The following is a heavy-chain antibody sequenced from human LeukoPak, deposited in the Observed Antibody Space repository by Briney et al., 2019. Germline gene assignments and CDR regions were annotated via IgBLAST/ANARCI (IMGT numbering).Heavy chain of an antibody. CDR3: ARTGRKRFGGVGGTDDDYYYFIDV. Sequence: GASVKVSCKTSGYTFTSYAMNWVRQAPGQGLEWVGWINTTTGNPTYAQGFTGRFVFSLDTSVSTAFLQISSLKAEDTALYFCARTGRKRFGGVGGTDDDYYYFIDVWGNGTTVTVSS. CDR1: GYTFTSYA. J-gene: IGHJ6*03. V-gene: IGHV7-4-1*02. CDR2: INTTTGNP. D-gene: IGHD1-26*01.